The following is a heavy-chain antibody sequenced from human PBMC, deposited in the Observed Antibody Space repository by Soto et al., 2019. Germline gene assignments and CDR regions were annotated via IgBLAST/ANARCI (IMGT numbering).Heavy chain of an antibody. J-gene: IGHJ5*02. CDR1: GFNFGSNS. CDR3: VILADGKFDL. V-gene: IGHV3-23*01. Sequence: EVLLLGSGGGLVQPGGSLRLSCSASGFNFGSNSMAWVRRAPGKGLEYVASISDTSHRIFHADPLKGRFTISRDNSRNRLYLEMKSLRAEDTALYYCVILADGKFDLWGQGTLVIVSS. CDR2: ISDTSHRI. D-gene: IGHD6-19*01.